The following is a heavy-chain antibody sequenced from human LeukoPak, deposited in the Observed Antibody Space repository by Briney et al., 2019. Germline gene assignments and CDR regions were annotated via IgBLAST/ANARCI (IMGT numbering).Heavy chain of an antibody. CDR2: INPNSGGT. CDR3: ARGRWLQYYYFDY. CDR1: GYTFTGYY. Sequence: ASVKVSCKASGYTFTGYYMHWVRQAPGQGLEWMGWINPNSGGTNYAQKFQGRVTMTRDTSISTAYMELSRLRSDDTAVYYCARGRWLQYYYFDYWGQGTLVTVSS. D-gene: IGHD5-24*01. J-gene: IGHJ4*02. V-gene: IGHV1-2*02.